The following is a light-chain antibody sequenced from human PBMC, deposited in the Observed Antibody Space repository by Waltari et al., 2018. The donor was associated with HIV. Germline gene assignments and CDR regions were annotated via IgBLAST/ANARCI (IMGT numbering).Light chain of an antibody. CDR2: EVS. J-gene: IGLJ1*01. CDR3: SSYTSSSTLYV. CDR1: SRDVGGSNS. V-gene: IGLV2-14*01. Sequence: QSALTQPAYVSGSPGQSVTISCTGTSRDVGGSNSVSSYQQHPGKAPKLMIYEVSNMPSGVSNRFSGSKSGNTASLTISGLQAEDEADYYCSSYTSSSTLYVFGTGTKVTVL.